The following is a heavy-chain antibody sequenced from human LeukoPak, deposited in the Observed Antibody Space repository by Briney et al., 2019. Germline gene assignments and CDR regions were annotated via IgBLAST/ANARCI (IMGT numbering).Heavy chain of an antibody. Sequence: SETLSLTCTVSGDSMRPYYWIWIRQPPGKGLEWIGYIYTSGSTNYNPSLKSRVTISVDTSKNQFSLKLSSVTAADTAVYYCASFGGPFDPWGQGTLVTVSS. J-gene: IGHJ5*02. D-gene: IGHD3-3*01. CDR3: ASFGGPFDP. CDR2: IYTSGST. CDR1: GDSMRPYY. V-gene: IGHV4-4*09.